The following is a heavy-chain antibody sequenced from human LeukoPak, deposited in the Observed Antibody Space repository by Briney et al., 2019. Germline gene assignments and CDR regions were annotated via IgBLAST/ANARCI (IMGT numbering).Heavy chain of an antibody. CDR3: ARDHNIVAPFDY. J-gene: IGHJ4*02. Sequence: GASVTVSCTASGGTFSSYAISWVRQAPGQGLEWMGWINAGNGNTKYSQKFQGRVTITRDTSASTAYMELSSLRSEDTAVYYCARDHNIVAPFDYWGQGTLVTVSS. D-gene: IGHD5-12*01. CDR2: INAGNGNT. CDR1: GGTFSSYA. V-gene: IGHV1-3*01.